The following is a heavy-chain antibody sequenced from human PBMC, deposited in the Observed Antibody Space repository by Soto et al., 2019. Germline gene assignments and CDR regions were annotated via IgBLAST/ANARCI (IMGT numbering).Heavy chain of an antibody. J-gene: IGHJ3*02. CDR2: IYYSGST. CDR3: ARHGDYSREIDAFDI. CDR1: GGSISSYY. Sequence: QVQLQESGPGLVKPSETLSLTCTVSGGSISSYYWSWIRQPPGKGLEWIGYIYYSGSTNYNPSLTSRVTISVDTSKNQFSLKLSSVTAADTAVYYCARHGDYSREIDAFDIRGQGTMVTVSS. V-gene: IGHV4-59*01. D-gene: IGHD4-4*01.